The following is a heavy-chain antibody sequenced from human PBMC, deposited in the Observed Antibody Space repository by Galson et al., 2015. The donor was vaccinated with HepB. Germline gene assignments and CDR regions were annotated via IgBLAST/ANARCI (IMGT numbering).Heavy chain of an antibody. CDR2: ISTNGATT. V-gene: IGHV3-48*01. Sequence: SLRLSCAASGLTLSSYTMSWVRQSPGRGLQWVSYISTNGATTYYTDSVKGRFTISRDNSKNTLYLQTNSLRAEDTAVYYCARDFHDILTTVTSGGMDVWGQGTTVTVSS. CDR1: GLTLSSYT. CDR3: ARDFHDILTTVTSGGMDV. D-gene: IGHD3-9*01. J-gene: IGHJ6*02.